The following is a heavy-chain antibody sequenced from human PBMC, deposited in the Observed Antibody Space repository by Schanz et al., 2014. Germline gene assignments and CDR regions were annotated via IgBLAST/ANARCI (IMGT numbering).Heavy chain of an antibody. J-gene: IGHJ4*02. Sequence: EVQVVESGGDLVQPGGSLRLSCAVSGCTFSNYGMGWVRQAPGKGLEWVSAISGSGGSTYYAESVKGRFTISRDNSKNTLFLQMNSLRAEDTALYFCAKEVRLVLRDWLPTPDFDYWGQGTLVTVSS. CDR2: ISGSGGST. D-gene: IGHD3-3*01. CDR1: GCTFSNYG. CDR3: AKEVRLVLRDWLPTPDFDY. V-gene: IGHV3-23*04.